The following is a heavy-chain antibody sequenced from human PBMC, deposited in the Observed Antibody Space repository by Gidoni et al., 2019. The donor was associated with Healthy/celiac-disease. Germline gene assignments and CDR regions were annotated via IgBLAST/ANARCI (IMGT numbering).Heavy chain of an antibody. Sequence: EVQLVESGGGLVQPGGSLRLSCAASGFTFSSYSMKGVRQAPGKGLEWVSYISSSSSTIYYADSVKGRFTISRDNAKNSLYLQMNSLRDEDTAVYYCARDPSDVLYYYYGMDVWGQGTTVTVSS. J-gene: IGHJ6*02. CDR3: ARDPSDVLYYYYGMDV. CDR1: GFTFSSYS. V-gene: IGHV3-48*02. D-gene: IGHD3-10*02. CDR2: ISSSSSTI.